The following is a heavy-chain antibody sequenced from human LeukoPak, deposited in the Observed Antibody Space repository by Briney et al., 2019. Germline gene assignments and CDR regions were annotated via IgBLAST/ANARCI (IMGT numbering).Heavy chain of an antibody. J-gene: IGHJ4*02. V-gene: IGHV3-9*01. D-gene: IGHD2-15*01. CDR1: GFTFGDYA. Sequence: QPGGSLGLSCAAPGFTFGDYAMHWVRQAPGKGLEWVSGISWNSDSIGYADSVKGRFTISRDNAKNSLYLQMNSLRAEDTAVYYCARVPSGHHFDYWGQGTLVTVSS. CDR3: ARVPSGHHFDY. CDR2: ISWNSDSI.